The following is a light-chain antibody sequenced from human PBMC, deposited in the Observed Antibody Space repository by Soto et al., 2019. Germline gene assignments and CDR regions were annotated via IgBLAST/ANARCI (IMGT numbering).Light chain of an antibody. CDR2: GNS. Sequence: QSVLTQPPSTSGTPGQRVTISCSGSSSNIGSNTVNWYQQVPGTAPKLLIYGNSNRPSGVPDRFSGSKSGTSASLAITGLQAEDEADYYCQSCDSSLSGSGVFGTGTKVTVL. CDR1: SSNIGSNT. V-gene: IGLV1-44*01. CDR3: QSCDSSLSGSGV. J-gene: IGLJ1*01.